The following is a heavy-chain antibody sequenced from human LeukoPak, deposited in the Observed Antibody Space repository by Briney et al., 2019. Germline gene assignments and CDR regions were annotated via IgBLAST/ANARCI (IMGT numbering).Heavy chain of an antibody. J-gene: IGHJ4*02. Sequence: PGGSLRLSCAASGFTFSSYSMSWVRQAPGKGLEWVPTISATSNVAYYADSVEARFSVSRDNSNNILYLQMNSLTAEDTALYFCAKAGRFYSSTWFHDYWGQGTLVSVSS. CDR3: AKAGRFYSSTWFHDY. D-gene: IGHD3-10*01. CDR2: ISATSNVA. CDR1: GFTFSSYS. V-gene: IGHV3-23*01.